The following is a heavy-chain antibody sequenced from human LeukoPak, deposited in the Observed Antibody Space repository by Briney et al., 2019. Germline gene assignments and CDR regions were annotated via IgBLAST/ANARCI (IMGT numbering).Heavy chain of an antibody. CDR1: GGSTSSGSFF. J-gene: IGHJ5*02. V-gene: IGHV4-61*02. CDR3: ARQIAVTGTAGFDP. CDR2: IHSGGTS. D-gene: IGHD6-19*01. Sequence: SQTLSLTCPASGGSTSSGSFFWCWVRQPAGKGLEGIGRIHSGGTSNCTPSLKSRVTPSFDTSKNLSSLNLSSVTAADTAVYYCARQIAVTGTAGFDPWGQGTLVTVSS.